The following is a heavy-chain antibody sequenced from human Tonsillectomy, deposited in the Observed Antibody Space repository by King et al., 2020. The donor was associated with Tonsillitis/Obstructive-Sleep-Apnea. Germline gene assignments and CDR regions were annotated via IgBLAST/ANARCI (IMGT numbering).Heavy chain of an antibody. Sequence: QLVQSGAEVKKPGESLKISCKGSGYSFTSYWIGWVRQMPGKGLEWMGIIYPGDSDTRYSPSFQGQVTISADKSNSTAYLQWSSLKASDTAMYYCARHWEYSSSSNWFDPWGQGTLVTVSS. J-gene: IGHJ5*02. CDR1: GYSFTSYW. V-gene: IGHV5-51*01. CDR2: IYPGDSDT. D-gene: IGHD6-6*01. CDR3: ARHWEYSSSSNWFDP.